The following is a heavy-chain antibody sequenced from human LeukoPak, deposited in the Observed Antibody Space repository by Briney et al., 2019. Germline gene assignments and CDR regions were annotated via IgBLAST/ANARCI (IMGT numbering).Heavy chain of an antibody. V-gene: IGHV1-2*02. CDR1: GYTFTAYY. J-gene: IGHJ4*02. D-gene: IGHD5-18*01. CDR2: IDPKSGGT. CDR3: AREYGGVYSHGYYY. Sequence: GASVKVSCKSSGYTFTAYYIHWVRQAAGQGLEWMGWIDPKSGGTNFAQIFQGRVTMTRDTSISASYMELSRLRSEDTAVYYCAREYGGVYSHGYYYWGQGTLVSVSS.